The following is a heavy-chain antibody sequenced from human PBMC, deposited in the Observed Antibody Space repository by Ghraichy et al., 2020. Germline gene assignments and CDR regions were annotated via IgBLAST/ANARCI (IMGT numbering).Heavy chain of an antibody. V-gene: IGHV3-7*01. Sequence: GGSLRLSCAASGFTFSSYWMNWVRQAPGKGLEWVANIQQDGSEKYYVDSVKGRFTISRDNVKNSLYLQMNSLRAEDMGVYYCARVGVTYSFDYWGQGTLVTVSS. CDR3: ARVGVTYSFDY. CDR2: IQQDGSEK. CDR1: GFTFSSYW. D-gene: IGHD2-21*02. J-gene: IGHJ4*02.